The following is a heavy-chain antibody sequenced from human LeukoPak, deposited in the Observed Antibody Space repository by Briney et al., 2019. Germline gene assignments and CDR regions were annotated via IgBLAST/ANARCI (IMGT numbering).Heavy chain of an antibody. CDR1: GGSISSYY. CDR2: IYTSGST. J-gene: IGHJ6*02. D-gene: IGHD4-17*01. V-gene: IGHV4-4*07. Sequence: SETLSLTCTVSGGSISSYYWSWVRQPAGKGLEWIGRIYTSGSTNYNPSLKSRVTMSVDTSKNQFSLKLSSVTAADTAVYYCARETTVDYGDYVIYYYGMDVWGQGTTVTVSS. CDR3: ARETTVDYGDYVIYYYGMDV.